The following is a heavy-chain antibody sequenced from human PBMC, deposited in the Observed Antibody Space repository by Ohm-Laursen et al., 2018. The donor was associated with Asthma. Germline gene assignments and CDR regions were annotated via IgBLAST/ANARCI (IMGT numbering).Heavy chain of an antibody. Sequence: SLRLSCAAPGFTFSSYGMHWVRQAPGKGLEWVAVISYDGSNKYYADSVKGRFTISRDNSKNTLYLQMNSLRAEDTAVYYCAKIVVVPAAHGAFDIWGQGTMVTVSS. CDR2: ISYDGSNK. J-gene: IGHJ3*02. V-gene: IGHV3-30*18. CDR1: GFTFSSYG. D-gene: IGHD2-2*01. CDR3: AKIVVVPAAHGAFDI.